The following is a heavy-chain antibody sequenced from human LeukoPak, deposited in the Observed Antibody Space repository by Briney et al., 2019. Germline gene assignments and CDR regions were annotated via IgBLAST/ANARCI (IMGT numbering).Heavy chain of an antibody. CDR1: GGSFSGYY. D-gene: IGHD3-22*01. CDR2: INHSGST. Sequence: PSETLSLTCAVYGGSFSGYYWSWIRQPPGKGLEWIGEINHSGSTNYNPSLKSRVTISVDTSKNQFSLKLSSVTAADTAVYYCARLNYYDSSGYHTWGQGTLVTVSS. J-gene: IGHJ5*02. V-gene: IGHV4-34*01. CDR3: ARLNYYDSSGYHT.